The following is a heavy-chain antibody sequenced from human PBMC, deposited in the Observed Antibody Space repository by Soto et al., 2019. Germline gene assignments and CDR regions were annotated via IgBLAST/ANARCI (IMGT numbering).Heavy chain of an antibody. V-gene: IGHV4-61*01. CDR1: GGSVSSGNYY. CDR3: ARGVGGYIYGGDY. D-gene: IGHD5-18*01. CDR2: FYYTGST. J-gene: IGHJ4*02. Sequence: SETLSLTCTVSGGSVSSGNYYWSWIRQPPGKGLEWIGYFYYTGSTNYNPSLKSPVTISVDTSKNQFSLKLTSVTAADTAVYYCARGVGGYIYGGDYWGQGTLVTVSS.